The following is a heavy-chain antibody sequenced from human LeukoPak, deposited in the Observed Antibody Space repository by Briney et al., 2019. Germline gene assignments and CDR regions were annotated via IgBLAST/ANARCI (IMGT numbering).Heavy chain of an antibody. D-gene: IGHD1-26*01. CDR2: IYYSGIT. J-gene: IGHJ5*02. Sequence: PSETLSLTCSVSGVSISSGSNYWGWIRQPPGKTLEWIGSIYYSGITYYNPSLKSRVTISVDTSKNQFSLKLSSVTAADTAVYYCARSGSYSFWLDPWGQGTLVTVSS. CDR1: GVSISSGSNY. CDR3: ARSGSYSFWLDP. V-gene: IGHV4-39*01.